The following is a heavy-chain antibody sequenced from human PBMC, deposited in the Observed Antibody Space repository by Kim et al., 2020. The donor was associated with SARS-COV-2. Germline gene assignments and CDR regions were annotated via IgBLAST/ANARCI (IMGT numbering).Heavy chain of an antibody. V-gene: IGHV4-34*01. J-gene: IGHJ5*02. Sequence: SETLSLTCAVYGGSFSGYYWSWIRQPPGKGLEWIGEINHSGSTNYNPSLKSRVTISVDTSKNQFSLKLSSVTAADTAVYYCARPIGDILTGPTKDNWFDPWGQGTLVTVSS. CDR2: INHSGST. CDR3: ARPIGDILTGPTKDNWFDP. D-gene: IGHD3-9*01. CDR1: GGSFSGYY.